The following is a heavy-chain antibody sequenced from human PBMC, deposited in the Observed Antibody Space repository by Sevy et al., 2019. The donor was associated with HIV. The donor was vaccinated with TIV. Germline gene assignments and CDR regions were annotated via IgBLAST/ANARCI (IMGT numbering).Heavy chain of an antibody. J-gene: IGHJ5*02. D-gene: IGHD6-6*01. Sequence: SETLSLTCTVSGGSISSGNYYWHWIRQPPGKGLEWIGYIPYTGNTYYNPSLKSPVTISVDTSNNQFSLRLTSVTAADTAVYYCAGDATEYTSSSVWFDPWGQGTLVTVSS. CDR3: AGDATEYTSSSVWFDP. CDR2: IPYTGNT. V-gene: IGHV4-30-4*01. CDR1: GGSISSGNYY.